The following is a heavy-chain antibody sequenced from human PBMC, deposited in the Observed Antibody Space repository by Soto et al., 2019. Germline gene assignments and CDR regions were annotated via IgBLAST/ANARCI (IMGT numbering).Heavy chain of an antibody. Sequence: SVNVSCKASGGTFSSYAISWVRQAPGQGLEWMGGIIPIFGTANYAQKFQGRVTITADESTSTAYMELSSLRSEDTAVYYCATSLMIQLWSKLYSYGMDVWGQGPTVTGSS. CDR3: ATSLMIQLWSKLYSYGMDV. V-gene: IGHV1-69*13. CDR1: GGTFSSYA. J-gene: IGHJ6*02. CDR2: IIPIFGTA. D-gene: IGHD5-18*01.